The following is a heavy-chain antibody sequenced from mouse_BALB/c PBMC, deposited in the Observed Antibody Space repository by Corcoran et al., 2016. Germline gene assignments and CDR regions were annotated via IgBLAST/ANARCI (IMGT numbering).Heavy chain of an antibody. J-gene: IGHJ2*01. Sequence: EVQLQQSGAELVRPGALVKLSCKASGFNIKDYYMHWVKQRPEQGLEWIGWIDPENGNTIYDPKFQGKASITADTSSNTVYLQLSSLTSEDTAVYYCASQVYFDYWGQGTTLTVSS. CDR1: GFNIKDYY. V-gene: IGHV14-1*02. CDR2: IDPENGNT. CDR3: ASQVYFDY. D-gene: IGHD1-3*01.